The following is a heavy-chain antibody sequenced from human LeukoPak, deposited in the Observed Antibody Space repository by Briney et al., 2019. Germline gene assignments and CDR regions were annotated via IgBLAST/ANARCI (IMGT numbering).Heavy chain of an antibody. CDR3: AREVYCSSTSCAYYFDY. J-gene: IGHJ4*02. CDR2: ISGYNGNT. D-gene: IGHD2-2*01. V-gene: IGHV1-18*01. CDR1: GYTFTSYG. Sequence: ASVKVSCKASGYTFTSYGFSWVRQAPGQGLECMGWISGYNGNTDYAQKFQGRVTMTTDKSSSTAYMELRSLRPDDTAVYYCAREVYCSSTSCAYYFDYWGQGSLVTVSS.